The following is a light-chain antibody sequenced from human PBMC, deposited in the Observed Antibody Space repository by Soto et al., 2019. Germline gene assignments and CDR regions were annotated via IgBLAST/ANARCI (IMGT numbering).Light chain of an antibody. V-gene: IGKV3-11*01. CDR3: LQDYSYPQT. CDR1: QSVSSY. Sequence: ILFLPSPATLSLSPGERSSRSCRSSQSVSSYLAWYQQKPGQAPRLLIYDASNRATGIPDRFSGSGSGTDFTLTISRLEPEDSATYYCLQDYSYPQTFGGGTKVDIK. CDR2: DAS. J-gene: IGKJ4*01.